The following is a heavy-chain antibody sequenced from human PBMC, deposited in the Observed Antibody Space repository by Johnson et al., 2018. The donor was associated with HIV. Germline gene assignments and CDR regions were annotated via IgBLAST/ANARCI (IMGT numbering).Heavy chain of an antibody. CDR3: NTGALGGAFDI. CDR2: IKSKTDGGTT. J-gene: IGHJ3*02. CDR1: GFTFSNAW. V-gene: IGHV3-15*01. D-gene: IGHD3-16*01. Sequence: VQLVESGGGLVQPGGSLRLSCAASGFTFSNAWMSWVRQAPGKGLEWVGRIKSKTDGGTTDYAVPGKGRFTISRDDSKHTLHLQMNSMKTEDTAGYYCNTGALGGAFDIWGQGTMVTVSS.